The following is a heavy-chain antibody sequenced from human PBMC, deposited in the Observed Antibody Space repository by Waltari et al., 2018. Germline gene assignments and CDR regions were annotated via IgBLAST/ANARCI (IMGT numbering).Heavy chain of an antibody. J-gene: IGHJ3*02. V-gene: IGHV1-18*04. CDR3: ARDEYDSSGYYVDAFDI. CDR1: GSTFTRYG. CDR2: ISAYNGNT. D-gene: IGHD3-22*01. Sequence: QVQLVQSGAEVKKPGASVKVSCKASGSTFTRYGISWVRQAPGQGLEWMGWISAYNGNTNYAQKLQGRVTMTTDTSTSTAYMELRSLRSDDTAVYYCARDEYDSSGYYVDAFDIWGQGTMVTVSS.